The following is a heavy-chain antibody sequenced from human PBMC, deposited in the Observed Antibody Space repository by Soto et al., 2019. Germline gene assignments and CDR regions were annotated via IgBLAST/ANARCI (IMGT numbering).Heavy chain of an antibody. D-gene: IGHD2-21*02. Sequence: QVQLVQSGAEVKKPGASVKVSCKASGYTFTSYGISWVRQAPGQGLEWMGWISAYNGNTNYAQKLQGRVTMTTVTSTSKAYMELRSLRSDDTAVYYCARDQAPGGGGDCYPYNWFDPWGQGTLVTVSS. CDR2: ISAYNGNT. J-gene: IGHJ5*02. CDR3: ARDQAPGGGGDCYPYNWFDP. V-gene: IGHV1-18*01. CDR1: GYTFTSYG.